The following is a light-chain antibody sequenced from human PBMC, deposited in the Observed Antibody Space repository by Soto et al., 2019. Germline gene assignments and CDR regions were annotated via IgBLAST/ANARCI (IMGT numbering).Light chain of an antibody. CDR3: QQNYCTPST. CDR1: QSISSY. Sequence: DIQMTQSPSSLSASEGDRVTLTCRASQSISSYLNWYQQKPGKAPKLLIYAASSLQSGVPSRFSGSGSGTDFTLTISSLQPEYFATYYCQQNYCTPSTFGRGTKVEIK. CDR2: AAS. V-gene: IGKV1-39*01. J-gene: IGKJ1*01.